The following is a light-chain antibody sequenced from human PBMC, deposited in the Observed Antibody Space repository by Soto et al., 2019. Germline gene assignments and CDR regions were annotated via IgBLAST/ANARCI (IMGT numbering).Light chain of an antibody. CDR1: QSISSW. J-gene: IGKJ2*01. V-gene: IGKV1-5*03. CDR3: QQYYSTPMYT. CDR2: WAS. Sequence: DIPMTQSPSTLSASVGDRVTITCRASQSISSWLAWYQQKPGKAPKLLIYWASTRESGVPDRFSGSGSGTDFTLTISSLQAEDVAVYYCQQYYSTPMYTFGQGTKLEIK.